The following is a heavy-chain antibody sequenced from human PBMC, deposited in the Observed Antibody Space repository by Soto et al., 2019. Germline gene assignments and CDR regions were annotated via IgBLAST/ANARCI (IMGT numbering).Heavy chain of an antibody. J-gene: IGHJ3*02. CDR3: ASGYSYGSFAFDI. V-gene: IGHV3-48*03. CDR1: GFTFSSYE. CDR2: ISSSGSTI. Sequence: GGSLRLSCAASGFTFSSYEMNWVRQAPGKGLEWVSYISSSGSTIYYADSVKGRFTISRDNAKNSLYLQMNSLRAEDTAVYYCASGYSYGSFAFDIWGQGTMVTVSS. D-gene: IGHD5-18*01.